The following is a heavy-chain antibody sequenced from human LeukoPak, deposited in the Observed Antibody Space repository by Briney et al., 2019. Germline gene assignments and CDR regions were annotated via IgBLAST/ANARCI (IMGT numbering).Heavy chain of an antibody. CDR3: ARDLGSSWFRSGYYYYMDV. V-gene: IGHV7-4-1*02. J-gene: IGHJ6*03. Sequence: GASVKVSCKASGYTFTSYAMNWVRLAPGQGREWMGWINTNTGNPTYAQGFTGRFVFSLDTSVSTAYLQISSLKAEDTAVYYCARDLGSSWFRSGYYYYMDVWGKGTTVTVSS. CDR1: GYTFTSYA. CDR2: INTNTGNP. D-gene: IGHD6-13*01.